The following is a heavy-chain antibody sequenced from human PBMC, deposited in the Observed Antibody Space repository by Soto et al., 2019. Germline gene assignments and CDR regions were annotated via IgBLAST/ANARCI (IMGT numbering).Heavy chain of an antibody. CDR3: TRLGIAAAGTDY. CDR2: IRSKAKSYAT. CDR1: GFTFSGSA. J-gene: IGHJ4*02. V-gene: IGHV3-73*02. Sequence: EVQLVESGGGLVQPGGSLKLSCAASGFTFSGSAMHWVRQASGKGLEWVGRIRSKAKSYATVYAASVKGRFTISRDDSKKTAYLQRNSLKTEDTDVYYCTRLGIAAAGTDYWGQGTLVTVSS. D-gene: IGHD6-13*01.